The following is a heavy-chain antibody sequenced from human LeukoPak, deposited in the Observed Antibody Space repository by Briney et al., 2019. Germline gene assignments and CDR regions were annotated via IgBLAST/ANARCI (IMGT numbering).Heavy chain of an antibody. J-gene: IGHJ4*02. V-gene: IGHV3-23*01. CDR3: ARDRRRGSYAQGLDY. CDR2: ISGSGGST. D-gene: IGHD1-26*01. CDR1: GFTFSSYA. Sequence: GGSLRLSCAASGFTFSSYAVSWVRQAPGKGLEWVSAISGSGGSTYYADSVKGRFTISRDNSKNTLYLQMNSLRAEDTAVYYCARDRRRGSYAQGLDYWGQGTLVTVSS.